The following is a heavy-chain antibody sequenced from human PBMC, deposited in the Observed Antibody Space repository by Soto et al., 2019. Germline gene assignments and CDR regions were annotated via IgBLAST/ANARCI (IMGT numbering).Heavy chain of an antibody. CDR1: GYTFSNYD. Sequence: QVQLVQSGDELKKPGASVKGSCKASGYTFSNYDMNWVRQATGQGPEWIGWVNPNNGDTGYAQKFQGRVTLTTDISTTTAYMELTSLRSEDTAIYYCAKVSRKGSAIDFDYWGQGTLITVSS. D-gene: IGHD3-10*01. CDR3: AKVSRKGSAIDFDY. CDR2: VNPNNGDT. J-gene: IGHJ4*02. V-gene: IGHV1-8*01.